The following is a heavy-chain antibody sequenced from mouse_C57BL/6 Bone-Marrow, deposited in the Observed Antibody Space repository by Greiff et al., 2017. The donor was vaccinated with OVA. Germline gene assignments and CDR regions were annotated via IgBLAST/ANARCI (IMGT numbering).Heavy chain of an antibody. Sequence: QVHVKQPGAELVKPGASVKMSCKASGYTFTSYWITWVKQRPGQGLEWIGDIYPGSGSTNYNEKFKSKATLTVDNSSSTAYMQLSSLTSEDSAVYYCARSGDGADWGQGTTLTVSS. CDR3: ARSGDGAD. CDR1: GYTFTSYW. CDR2: IYPGSGST. J-gene: IGHJ2*01. V-gene: IGHV1-55*01. D-gene: IGHD2-3*01.